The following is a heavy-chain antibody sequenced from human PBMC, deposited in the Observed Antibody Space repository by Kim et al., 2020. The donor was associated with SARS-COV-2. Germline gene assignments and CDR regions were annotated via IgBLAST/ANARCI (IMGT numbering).Heavy chain of an antibody. CDR1: GFTFGDYA. V-gene: IGHV3-49*03. CDR2: IRSKAYGGTT. CDR3: TRDGGRRYSSSWPLGFDY. J-gene: IGHJ4*02. D-gene: IGHD6-13*01. Sequence: GGSLRLSCTASGFTFGDYAMSWFRQAPGKGLEWVGFIRSKAYGGTTEYAASVKGRFTISRDDSKSIAYLQMNSLKTEDTAVYYCTRDGGRRYSSSWPLGFDYWGQGTLVTVSS.